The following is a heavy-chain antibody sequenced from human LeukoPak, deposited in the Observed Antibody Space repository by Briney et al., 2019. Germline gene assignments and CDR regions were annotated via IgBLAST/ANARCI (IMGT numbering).Heavy chain of an antibody. CDR1: GYTFTSYG. V-gene: IGHV1-18*01. D-gene: IGHD3-10*01. CDR3: ARDKGYYGSGSYFFSGMDV. CDR2: ISAYKGNT. Sequence: ASVKVSCKASGYTFTSYGISWVRQAPGQGLEWMGWISAYKGNTNYGQKLQGRVTMTTDTSTGIAYMELRSLRSDDTAVYYCARDKGYYGSGSYFFSGMDVWGQGTTVTVSS. J-gene: IGHJ6*02.